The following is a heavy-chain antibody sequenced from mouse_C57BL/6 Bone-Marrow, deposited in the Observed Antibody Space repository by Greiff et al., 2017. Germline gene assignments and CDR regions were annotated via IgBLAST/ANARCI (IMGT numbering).Heavy chain of an antibody. D-gene: IGHD1-3*01. CDR2: IDPSDSYT. J-gene: IGHJ4*01. Sequence: VQLQQPGAELVKPGASVKLSCKASGYTFTSYWMQWVKQRPGQGLEWIGEIDPSDSYTNYNQKFKGKATLTVDTSSRTAYMQLSSLTSEDSAVYYCARRKGGMDYWGQGTSVTVSS. V-gene: IGHV1-50*01. CDR3: ARRKGGMDY. CDR1: GYTFTSYW.